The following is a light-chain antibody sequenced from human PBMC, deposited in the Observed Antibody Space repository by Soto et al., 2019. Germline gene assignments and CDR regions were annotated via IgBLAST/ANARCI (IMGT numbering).Light chain of an antibody. V-gene: IGKV1-39*01. CDR2: DAS. CDR3: QQSYKTQHT. J-gene: IGKJ2*01. Sequence: DIQMTQSPSSLSASVGDAVTITCRAGHSIGTYLSWYQQKPGKAPSLLISDASTLQGGVPSRFSGSGSGTDFTLSISSLQSEDFATYYCQQSYKTQHTFGQGTKVEI. CDR1: HSIGTY.